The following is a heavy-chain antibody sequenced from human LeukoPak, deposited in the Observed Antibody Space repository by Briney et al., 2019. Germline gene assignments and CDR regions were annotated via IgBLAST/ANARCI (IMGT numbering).Heavy chain of an antibody. Sequence: SSETLSLTCAVSGYSISSGYYWSWIRQPPGKGLEWIGEINHSGSTNYNPSLESRVTISVDTSKNQFSLKLSSVTAADTAVYYCARADFWSGYYTLDYWGQGTLVTVSS. CDR1: GYSISSGYY. J-gene: IGHJ4*02. D-gene: IGHD3-3*01. V-gene: IGHV4-34*01. CDR3: ARADFWSGYYTLDY. CDR2: INHSGST.